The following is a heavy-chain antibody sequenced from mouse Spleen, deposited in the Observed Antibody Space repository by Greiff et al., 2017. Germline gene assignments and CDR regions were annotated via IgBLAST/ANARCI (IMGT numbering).Heavy chain of an antibody. Sequence: VKLQESGAELAKPGASVKLSCKTSGYTFTSYWIQWVKQRPGQGLGWIGEIFPGTGTTYYNEKFKGKATLTIDTSSSTAYMQLSSLTSEDSAVYFCARRDSRYFDVWGAGTTVTVSS. V-gene: IGHV1S132*01. CDR1: GYTFTSYW. CDR3: ARRDSRYFDV. CDR2: IFPGTGTT. J-gene: IGHJ1*01.